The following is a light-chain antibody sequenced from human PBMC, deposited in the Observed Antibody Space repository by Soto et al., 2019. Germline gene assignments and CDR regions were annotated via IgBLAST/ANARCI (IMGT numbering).Light chain of an antibody. CDR2: DVS. CDR1: SSDVGGYNY. V-gene: IGLV2-11*01. Sequence: QSALTQPRSVSGSPGQSVTISCTGTSSDVGGYNYVSWYQQHLVKAPKVMLYDVSERPSGVPDRFSGSKSGNTASLTISGLQAEDEADYYCCSYAGSPRYVLGTGTKVTVL. J-gene: IGLJ1*01. CDR3: CSYAGSPRYV.